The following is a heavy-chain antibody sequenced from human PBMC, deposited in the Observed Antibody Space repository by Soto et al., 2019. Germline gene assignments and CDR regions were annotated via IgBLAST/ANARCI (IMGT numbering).Heavy chain of an antibody. CDR1: GGSISSSSYY. CDR3: TRGLFSGSYYSGGWYYFDS. CDR2: IYYSGST. V-gene: IGHV4-39*01. Sequence: SETLSLTCTVSGGSISSSSYYWGWIRQPPGKGLEWIGSIYYSGSTYYNPSLKSRVTISVDTSKNQFSLKLSSVTAADTAVYYCTRGLFSGSYYSGGWYYFDSWGQGTMVTVSS. D-gene: IGHD1-26*01. J-gene: IGHJ4*02.